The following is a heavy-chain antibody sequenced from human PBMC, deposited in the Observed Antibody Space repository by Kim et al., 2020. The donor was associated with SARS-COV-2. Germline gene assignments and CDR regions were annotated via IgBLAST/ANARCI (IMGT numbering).Heavy chain of an antibody. CDR1: GFIFSDHY. CDR3: VREGVRGASSGFDY. V-gene: IGHV3-72*01. CDR2: VRNKANGYTR. Sequence: GGSLRLSCAASGFIFSDHYINWVRQAPGKGLEWVGRVRNKANGYTRQYAASVQGRFTLSRDDTSNSLYLQMDSLKDEDTAVYYCVREGVRGASSGFDYWGQGTLVTVSS. D-gene: IGHD3-10*02. J-gene: IGHJ4*02.